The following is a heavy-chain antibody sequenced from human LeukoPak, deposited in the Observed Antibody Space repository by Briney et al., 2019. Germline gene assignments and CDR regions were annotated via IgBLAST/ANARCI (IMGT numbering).Heavy chain of an antibody. D-gene: IGHD6-19*01. CDR3: ARSNTPGIAVAGTGFDY. CDR1: GGSFSGYY. J-gene: IGHJ4*02. CDR2: INHSGST. Sequence: SETLSLACAVYGGSFSGYYWSWIRQPPGKGLEWIGEINHSGSTNYNPSLKSRVTISVDTSKNQFSLKLSSVTAADTAVYYCARSNTPGIAVAGTGFDYWGQGTLVTVSS. V-gene: IGHV4-34*01.